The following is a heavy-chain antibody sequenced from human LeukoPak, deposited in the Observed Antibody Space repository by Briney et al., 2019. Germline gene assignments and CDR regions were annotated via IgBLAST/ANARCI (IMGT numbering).Heavy chain of an antibody. CDR3: ARDPGVGATYFDY. V-gene: IGHV3-30*02. J-gene: IGHJ4*02. CDR1: GFTFSSYG. CDR2: IRYDGSNK. Sequence: GGSLRLSCAASGFTFSSYGMHWVRQAPGKGLEWVAFIRYDGSNKYYADSVKGRFTISRDNSKNSLYLQMNSLRAEDTAVYYCARDPGVGATYFDYWGQGTLVTVSS. D-gene: IGHD1-26*01.